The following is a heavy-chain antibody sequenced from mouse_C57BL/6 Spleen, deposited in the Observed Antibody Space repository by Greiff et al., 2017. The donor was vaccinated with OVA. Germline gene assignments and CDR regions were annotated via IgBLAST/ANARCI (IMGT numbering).Heavy chain of an antibody. CDR2: IDPSDSYT. D-gene: IGHD1-1*01. CDR3: ASDYYGSSSPAWFAY. V-gene: IGHV1-69*01. CDR1: GYTFTSYW. J-gene: IGHJ3*01. Sequence: QVQLKQPGAELVMPGASVKLSCKASGYTFTSYWMHWVKQRPGQGLEWIGEIDPSDSYTNYKQKFKGKSTLTVDKSSSTAYMQLSSLTSEDSAVYYCASDYYGSSSPAWFAYWGQGTLVTVSA.